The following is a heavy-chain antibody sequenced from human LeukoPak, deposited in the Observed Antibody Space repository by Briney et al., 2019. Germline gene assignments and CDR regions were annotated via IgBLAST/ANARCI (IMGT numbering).Heavy chain of an antibody. CDR1: GGSISSYY. CDR3: ARAPDYATYYFDY. Sequence: TSETLSLTCTVSGGSISSYYWSWIRQPPGKGLVWIGYIYYSGSTNYNPSLKSRVTISVDTSKNQFSLKLSSVTAADTAVYYCARAPDYATYYFDYWGQGTLVTVSS. D-gene: IGHD4-17*01. J-gene: IGHJ4*02. CDR2: IYYSGST. V-gene: IGHV4-59*01.